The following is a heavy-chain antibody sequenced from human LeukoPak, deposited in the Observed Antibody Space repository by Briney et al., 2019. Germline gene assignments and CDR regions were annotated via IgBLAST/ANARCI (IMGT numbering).Heavy chain of an antibody. CDR2: ITNDGGST. J-gene: IGHJ5*01. D-gene: IGHD6-19*01. V-gene: IGHV3-23*01. Sequence: GGFLRLSCAASGFSFTTYAMSWVRQAPGKGLEWVSTITNDGGSTYYADSVKGRFAISRDNSKYTLYLQMNSLRAEDTAVYYCAKDRSGSALYNWFDSWGQGTLVTVSS. CDR3: AKDRSGSALYNWFDS. CDR1: GFSFTTYA.